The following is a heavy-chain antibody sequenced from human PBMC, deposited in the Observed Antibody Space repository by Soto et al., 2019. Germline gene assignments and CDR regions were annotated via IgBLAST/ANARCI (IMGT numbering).Heavy chain of an antibody. V-gene: IGHV1-18*01. D-gene: IGHD1-26*01. CDR3: ARDWGELELLPFYY. CDR1: GYTFTSYG. J-gene: IGHJ4*02. CDR2: ISAYNGNT. Sequence: QVQLVQSGAEVKKPGASVKVSCKASGYTFTSYGISWVRQAPGQGLEWMGWISAYNGNTNYAKKLQGRVTRTTDTSTGTAYMELRNLRSDDTAVYYCARDWGELELLPFYYWCQGTLVTGSS.